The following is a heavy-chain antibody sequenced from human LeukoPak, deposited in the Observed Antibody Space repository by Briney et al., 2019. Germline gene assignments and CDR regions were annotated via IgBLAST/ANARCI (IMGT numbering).Heavy chain of an antibody. D-gene: IGHD6-13*01. CDR2: IRYGASNE. Sequence: GGSLRLSCAASGFTFTNYGMHWVRQAPGKGLEWVAFIRYGASNEYYADSVKGRFTVSRDNSKNTLYLQMNTLRAEDTAVYYCAGFSSSWSNNYWGQGTLVTVSS. J-gene: IGHJ4*02. CDR1: GFTFTNYG. V-gene: IGHV3-30*02. CDR3: AGFSSSWSNNY.